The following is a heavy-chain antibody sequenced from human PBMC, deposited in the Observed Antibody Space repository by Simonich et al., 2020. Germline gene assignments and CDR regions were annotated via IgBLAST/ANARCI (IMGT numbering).Heavy chain of an antibody. CDR1: GYSCTRYW. CDR3: ARQLNDFDI. J-gene: IGHJ3*02. V-gene: IGHV5-51*01. Sequence: EVQLVQSGAEVKKPGESLKISCTGSGYSCTRYWIGWVRHMPGKGLEWLAFISPGDSDTRSSPSFQGQVTISADTSISTAYLQWSSLKASDTAMYYCARQLNDFDIWGQGTMVTVSS. D-gene: IGHD1-1*01. CDR2: ISPGDSDT.